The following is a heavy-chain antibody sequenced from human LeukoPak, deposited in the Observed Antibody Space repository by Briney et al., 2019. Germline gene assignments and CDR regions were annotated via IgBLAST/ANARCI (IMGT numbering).Heavy chain of an antibody. V-gene: IGHV1-69*05. J-gene: IGHJ4*02. CDR3: ARASMRIAVAGGGFDY. D-gene: IGHD6-19*01. CDR1: GGTFSSYA. Sequence: GSSVKVSCKAYGGTFSSYAISLVRQAPGQGLEWMGGIIPIFGTANYAQKFQGRVTITTDESTSTAYMELSSLRSEDTAVYYCARASMRIAVAGGGFDYWGQGTLVTVSS. CDR2: IIPIFGTA.